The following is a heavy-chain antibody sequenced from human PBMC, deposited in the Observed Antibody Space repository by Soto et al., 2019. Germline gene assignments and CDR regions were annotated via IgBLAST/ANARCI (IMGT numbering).Heavy chain of an antibody. V-gene: IGHV3-23*01. D-gene: IGHD1-7*01. J-gene: IGHJ4*02. CDR1: GLTFSNYA. CDR2: MSGSSSTT. Sequence: GGSLRLSCATSGLTFSNYAMSWVRQAPGGGLEWVSSMSGSSSTTYYADSVRGRFTISRDRPKNTLYLQMSSLRAEDTALYYCAKNQERELPRVIDFWGQGTLVTSPQ. CDR3: AKNQERELPRVIDF.